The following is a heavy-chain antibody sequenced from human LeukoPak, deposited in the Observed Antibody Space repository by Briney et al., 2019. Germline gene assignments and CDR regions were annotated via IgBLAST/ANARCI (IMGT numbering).Heavy chain of an antibody. CDR3: ARYSGYDLPIDY. D-gene: IGHD5-12*01. Sequence: PSETLSLTCAVSGGSISSSNWWSWVRQPPGKGPEWIGEIYHSGSTNYNPSLKSRVTISVDTSKNQFSLKLSSVTAADTAVYYCARYSGYDLPIDYWGQGTLVTVSS. CDR2: IYHSGST. V-gene: IGHV4-4*02. J-gene: IGHJ4*02. CDR1: GGSISSSNW.